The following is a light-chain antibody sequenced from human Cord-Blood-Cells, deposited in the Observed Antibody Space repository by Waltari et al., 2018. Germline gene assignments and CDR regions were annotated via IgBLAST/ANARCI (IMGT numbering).Light chain of an antibody. CDR2: DAS. CDR3: QQYNSYSYT. Sequence: DIQMTQSPSTMSASVGDRVTITCRASQSISSWVAWYQQKPGKAPKLLIYDASSLESGVPSRFSGSGSGTEFTLTISSLQPDDVATYYCQQYNSYSYTFGQGTKLEIK. J-gene: IGKJ2*01. CDR1: QSISSW. V-gene: IGKV1-5*01.